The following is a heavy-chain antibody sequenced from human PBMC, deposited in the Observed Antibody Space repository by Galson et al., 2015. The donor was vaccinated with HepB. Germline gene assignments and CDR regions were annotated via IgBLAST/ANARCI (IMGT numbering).Heavy chain of an antibody. D-gene: IGHD2-15*01. V-gene: IGHV3-30*18. CDR2: ISYDGSNK. CDR3: AKSRRYCSGGSCLMYYFDY. Sequence: SLRLSCAASGFTFSSYGMHWVRQAPGKGLEWVAVISYDGSNKYYADSVKGRFTISRYNSKNPLYLQMNSLRAEDTAVYYCAKSRRYCSGGSCLMYYFDYWGQGTLVTVSS. J-gene: IGHJ4*02. CDR1: GFTFSSYG.